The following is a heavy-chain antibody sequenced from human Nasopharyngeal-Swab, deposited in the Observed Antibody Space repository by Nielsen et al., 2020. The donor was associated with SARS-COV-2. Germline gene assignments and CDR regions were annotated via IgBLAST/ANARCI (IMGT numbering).Heavy chain of an antibody. Sequence: GGSLRLSCAASGFTFSSYSMNWVRQAPGKGLEWVSSISSSSSYIYYADSVKGRFTISRDNAKNSLYLQMNSLRAEDTAVYYCAKEAYVSIVRGVTPWFDPWGQGTLVTVSS. CDR1: GFTFSSYS. D-gene: IGHD3-10*01. CDR2: ISSSSSYI. CDR3: AKEAYVSIVRGVTPWFDP. V-gene: IGHV3-21*01. J-gene: IGHJ5*02.